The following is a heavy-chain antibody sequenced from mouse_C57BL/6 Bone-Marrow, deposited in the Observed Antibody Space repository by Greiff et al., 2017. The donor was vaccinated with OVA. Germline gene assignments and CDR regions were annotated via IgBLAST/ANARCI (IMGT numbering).Heavy chain of an antibody. CDR2: INPSNGGT. Sequence: QDQLQQPGTELVKPGASVKLSCKASGYTFTSYWMHWVKQRPGQGLEWIGNINPSNGGTNYNEKFKSKATLTVDKSSSTAYMQLSSLTSEDSAVYYCARPNYGSRAWFAYWGQGTLVTVSA. V-gene: IGHV1-53*01. J-gene: IGHJ3*01. CDR1: GYTFTSYW. D-gene: IGHD1-1*01. CDR3: ARPNYGSRAWFAY.